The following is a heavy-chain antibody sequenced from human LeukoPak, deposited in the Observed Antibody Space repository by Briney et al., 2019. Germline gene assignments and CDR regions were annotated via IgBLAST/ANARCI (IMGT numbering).Heavy chain of an antibody. Sequence: ASVKVSCKASGYSFTAFYIHWVRQAPGQGLEWMGWIHPRSGETNYAFKFRGRVTMTRDTSISTTYMDLGSLGSDDTAVYYCARDGEYGTGSYYRGCFDYWGQGTLVTVSS. CDR2: IHPRSGET. CDR3: ARDGEYGTGSYYRGCFDY. CDR1: GYSFTAFY. V-gene: IGHV1-2*02. J-gene: IGHJ4*02. D-gene: IGHD3-10*01.